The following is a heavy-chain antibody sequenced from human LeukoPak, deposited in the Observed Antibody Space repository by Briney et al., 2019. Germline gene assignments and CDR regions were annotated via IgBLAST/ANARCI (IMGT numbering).Heavy chain of an antibody. CDR1: GGSISSYY. D-gene: IGHD3-3*01. V-gene: IGHV4-59*01. CDR3: ARVASGYDVFDI. Sequence: KSSETLSLTCTVSGGSISSYYWSWIRQPPGKGLEWIGYIYYTRSTHYNPSLKSRVTISVDTSKNQFSLKLSSVTAADTAVFYCARVASGYDVFDIWGQGTMVTVSS. CDR2: IYYTRST. J-gene: IGHJ3*02.